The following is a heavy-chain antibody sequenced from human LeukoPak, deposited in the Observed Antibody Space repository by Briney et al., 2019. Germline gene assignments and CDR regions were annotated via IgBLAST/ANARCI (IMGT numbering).Heavy chain of an antibody. Sequence: SETLCLTCTVSGGSISSYYWSWIRQPAGKGLEWIGRIYTSGSTNYNPSLKSRVTMSVDTSKNQFSLKLSSVTAADTDVYYCARDLPYDFWSGRFDPWGQGTLVTVSS. CDR2: IYTSGST. V-gene: IGHV4-4*07. CDR1: GGSISSYY. CDR3: ARDLPYDFWSGRFDP. J-gene: IGHJ5*02. D-gene: IGHD3-3*01.